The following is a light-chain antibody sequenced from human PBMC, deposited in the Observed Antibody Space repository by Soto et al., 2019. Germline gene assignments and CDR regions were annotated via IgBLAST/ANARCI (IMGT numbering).Light chain of an antibody. CDR2: GAS. CDR3: QQYGSSGT. CDR1: QSVTNNY. V-gene: IGKV3-20*01. Sequence: VRTQSPATLSVSPGERATLSCRASQSVTNNYLAWYQQKPGQAPRLLIYGASNRATGIPDRFSGSGSGTDFTLTISRLEPEDFAVYYCQQYGSSGTFGQGTKVDIK. J-gene: IGKJ1*01.